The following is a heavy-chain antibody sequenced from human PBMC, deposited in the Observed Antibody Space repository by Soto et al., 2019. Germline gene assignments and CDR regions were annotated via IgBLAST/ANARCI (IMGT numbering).Heavy chain of an antibody. V-gene: IGHV4-34*01. CDR1: GGSFSGYY. CDR3: ARGGSYDFWSGYYIPYYYGMDV. CDR2: INHSGST. J-gene: IGHJ6*02. D-gene: IGHD3-3*01. Sequence: QVQLQQWGAGLLKPSETLSLTCAVYGGSFSGYYWSWIRQPPGKGLEWIGEINHSGSTNYNPSLKSRVTISVDTSKNHFSLKLSSVTAADTAVYYCARGGSYDFWSGYYIPYYYGMDVWGQGTTVTVSS.